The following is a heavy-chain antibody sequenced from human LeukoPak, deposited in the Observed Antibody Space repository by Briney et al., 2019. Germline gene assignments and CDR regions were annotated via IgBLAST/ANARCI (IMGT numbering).Heavy chain of an antibody. J-gene: IGHJ4*02. CDR2: IYYGGST. V-gene: IGHV4-61*01. Sequence: KPSETLSLTCTVSGGSVSSGSYYWSWIRQPPGKGLEWIGYIYYGGSTNYNPSLKSRVTISVDTSKNQFSLKLSSVTAADTAVYYCARVDYGDGLDYWGQGTLVTVSS. CDR3: ARVDYGDGLDY. D-gene: IGHD4-17*01. CDR1: GGSVSSGSYY.